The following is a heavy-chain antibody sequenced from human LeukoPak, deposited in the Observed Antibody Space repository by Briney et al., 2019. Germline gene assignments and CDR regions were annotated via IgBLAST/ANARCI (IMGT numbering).Heavy chain of an antibody. Sequence: GGSLRLSCAASGFTFSSYAMSWVRQAPGKGLEWVSAISGSGGSTYYADSVKGRFTISRDNSKNTLYLQMNSLRAEDTAVYYCAKARSIAVALGLFDYWGQGTLVTVSS. CDR1: GFTFSSYA. D-gene: IGHD6-19*01. V-gene: IGHV3-23*01. CDR3: AKARSIAVALGLFDY. J-gene: IGHJ4*02. CDR2: ISGSGGST.